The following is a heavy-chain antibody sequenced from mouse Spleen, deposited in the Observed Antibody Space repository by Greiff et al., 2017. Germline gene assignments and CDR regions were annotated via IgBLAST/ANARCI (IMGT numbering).Heavy chain of an antibody. Sequence: EADGGLVQPKGSLKLSCAASGFSFNTYAMNWVRQAPGKGLEWVARIRSKSNNYATYYADSVKDRFTISRDDSESMLYLQMNNLKTEDTAMYYCVRPDGYYEYFDVWGAGTTVTVSS. CDR1: GFSFNTYA. CDR3: VRPDGYYEYFDV. V-gene: IGHV10-1*01. CDR2: IRSKSNNYAT. J-gene: IGHJ1*01. D-gene: IGHD2-3*01.